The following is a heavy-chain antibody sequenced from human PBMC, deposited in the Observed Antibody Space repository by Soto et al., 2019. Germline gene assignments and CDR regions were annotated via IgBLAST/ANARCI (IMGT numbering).Heavy chain of an antibody. CDR3: AREREAAYYDSSPAAGIDG. D-gene: IGHD3-22*01. Sequence: QVQLVQSGAEVKKPGSSVKVSCKASGGTFSSYTISWVRQAPGQGLEWMGRIIPILGIANYAQKFQGRVTITSDNSTRKAYMELSRLRSEDTAVSYRAREREAAYYDSSPAAGIDGWGQATTVTVSS. CDR1: GGTFSSYT. J-gene: IGHJ6*02. CDR2: IIPILGIA. V-gene: IGHV1-69*08.